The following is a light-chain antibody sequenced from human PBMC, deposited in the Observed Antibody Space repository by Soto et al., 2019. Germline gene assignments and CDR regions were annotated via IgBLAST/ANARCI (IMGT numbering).Light chain of an antibody. CDR2: DVS. V-gene: IGLV2-14*01. J-gene: IGLJ1*01. CDR3: SSYTSSSTNYV. CDR1: SSDVGGYNY. Sequence: QSVLTQPASVSGSPGQSITISCTGASSDVGGYNYVSWYQQHPGKAPKLMIYDVSNRPSGVSNCFSGSKSGNTASLTISGLQSEDEADSYCSSYTSSSTNYVFGTGTKLTVL.